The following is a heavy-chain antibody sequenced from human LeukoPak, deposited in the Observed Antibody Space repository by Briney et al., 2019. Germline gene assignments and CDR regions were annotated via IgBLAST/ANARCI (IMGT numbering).Heavy chain of an antibody. CDR3: ARGLSGSYWEGWDY. J-gene: IGHJ4*02. CDR1: GGSFSGYY. V-gene: IGHV4-34*01. CDR2: INHSGST. Sequence: SETLSLTYAVYGGSFSGYYWSWIRQPPGKGLEWIGEINHSGSTNYNPSLKSRVTISVDTSKNQFSLKLSSVTAADTAVYYCARGLSGSYWEGWDYWGQGTLVTVSS. D-gene: IGHD1-26*01.